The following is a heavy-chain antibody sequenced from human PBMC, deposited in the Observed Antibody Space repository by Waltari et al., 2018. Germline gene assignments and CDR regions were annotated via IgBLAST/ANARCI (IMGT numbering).Heavy chain of an antibody. Sequence: EVQLLESGGGLVQPGGSLRLPCAASGFTFSSYAMSWVRQAPGKGLEWVSGISGRGGSTYYADSVKGRFTISRDNSKNTLYLQMNSLRAEDTAVYYCAKSSAPYSGYDPFLRTYGMDVWGQGTTVTVSS. CDR1: GFTFSSYA. CDR3: AKSSAPYSGYDPFLRTYGMDV. CDR2: ISGRGGST. V-gene: IGHV3-23*01. D-gene: IGHD5-12*01. J-gene: IGHJ6*02.